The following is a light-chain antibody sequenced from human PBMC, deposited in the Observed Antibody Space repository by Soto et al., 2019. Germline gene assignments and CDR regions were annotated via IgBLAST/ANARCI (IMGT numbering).Light chain of an antibody. CDR3: QQYGSSLYT. V-gene: IGKV3-20*01. CDR1: QSVSSSY. CDR2: GAS. Sequence: EIVLTQSPGTLSLSPGERATLSCRASQSVSSSYLDWYQQKPGQAPRLLIYGASSSATGIPDRFSGSGSGTDFTLTISRLEPEDFAVYYCQQYGSSLYTFGQGTKLEIK. J-gene: IGKJ2*01.